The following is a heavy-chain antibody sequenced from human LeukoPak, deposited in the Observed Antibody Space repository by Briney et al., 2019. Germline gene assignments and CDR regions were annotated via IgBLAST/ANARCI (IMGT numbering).Heavy chain of an antibody. D-gene: IGHD2-21*01. J-gene: IGHJ6*02. CDR1: GGSISSYY. CDR2: IYYSGST. Sequence: RPSETLSLTCTVSGGSISSYYWSWIRQPPGKGLEWIGYIYYSGSTNYNPSLKSRVTISVDTSKNQFSLKLSSVTAADTAVYYCARGDVIAKYYYNGMDVWGQGTTVTVS. V-gene: IGHV4-59*01. CDR3: ARGDVIAKYYYNGMDV.